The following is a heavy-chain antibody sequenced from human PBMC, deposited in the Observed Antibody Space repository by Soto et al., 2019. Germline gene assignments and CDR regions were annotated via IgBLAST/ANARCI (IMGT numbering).Heavy chain of an antibody. CDR1: GFTFSSHW. J-gene: IGHJ4*02. Sequence: EVQLVESGGGLVQPGGSLRLSCAASGFTFSSHWMHWVRQAPGKGLVWVSRINSDGSSTSYADSVKGRFTISRDNAKNTLYLQMNSLRAEETAVYYCARDPEGDYYDSNDTTYDHWGQGTLVTVSS. D-gene: IGHD3-22*01. CDR2: INSDGSST. V-gene: IGHV3-74*01. CDR3: ARDPEGDYYDSNDTTYDH.